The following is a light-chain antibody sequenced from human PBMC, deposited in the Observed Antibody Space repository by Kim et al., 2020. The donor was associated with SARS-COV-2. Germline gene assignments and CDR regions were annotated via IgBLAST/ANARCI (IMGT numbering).Light chain of an antibody. CDR1: GTVSHIY. V-gene: IGKV3-20*01. Sequence: SPREGATHSSRASGTVSHIYIAWYQQKPGQATRLLIFVAAKRVTGTPDRFSGSESGTDFTLTINRVEPEDFAVYNCVQYGSTTQTFGQGTKLEI. CDR2: VAA. CDR3: VQYGSTTQT. J-gene: IGKJ2*01.